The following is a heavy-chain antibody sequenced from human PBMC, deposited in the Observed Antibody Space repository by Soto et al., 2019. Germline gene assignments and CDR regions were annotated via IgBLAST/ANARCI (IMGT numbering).Heavy chain of an antibody. CDR1: GFTFSSYA. Sequence: EVQLLESGGGLVQPGGSLRLSCAASGFTFSSYAMSWVRQAPGKGLEWVSAVSGSGGSTYYTDSVKGRFTISRDNSKNTLYLQMNSLRAEDTAVDYCAKVMEYSSSWFDYWGQGTLVTVSS. CDR2: VSGSGGST. CDR3: AKVMEYSSSWFDY. D-gene: IGHD6-6*01. V-gene: IGHV3-23*01. J-gene: IGHJ4*02.